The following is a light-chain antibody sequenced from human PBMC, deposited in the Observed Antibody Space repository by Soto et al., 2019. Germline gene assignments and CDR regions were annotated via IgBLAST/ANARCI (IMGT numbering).Light chain of an antibody. V-gene: IGLV2-14*01. CDR1: SSDVGGYNY. J-gene: IGLJ2*01. Sequence: QSALTQPASVSGSPGQSIIISCTGTSSDVGGYNYVSWYQQHPGKAPKLMIYDVSNRPSGVSNRFSGSKSGNTASLTISGLQAEDEADYYCSSYTSSVGGGTKLTVL. CDR2: DVS. CDR3: SSYTSS.